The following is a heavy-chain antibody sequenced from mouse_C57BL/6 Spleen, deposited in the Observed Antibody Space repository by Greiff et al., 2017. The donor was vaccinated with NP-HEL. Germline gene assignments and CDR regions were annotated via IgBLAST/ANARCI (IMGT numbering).Heavy chain of an antibody. CDR2: IHPNSGST. CDR1: GYTFTSYW. Sequence: QVQLQQPGAELVKPGASVKLSCKASGYTFTSYWMHWVKQRPGQGLEWIGMIHPNSGSTNYNEKFKSKATLTGEKSTSTAYMQLSSLTSEDSAVYYCARELRRGEKLWGQGTLVTVSA. D-gene: IGHD2-4*01. CDR3: ARELRRGEKL. V-gene: IGHV1-64*01. J-gene: IGHJ3*01.